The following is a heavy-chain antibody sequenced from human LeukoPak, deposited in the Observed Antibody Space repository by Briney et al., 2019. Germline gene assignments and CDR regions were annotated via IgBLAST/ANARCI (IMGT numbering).Heavy chain of an antibody. V-gene: IGHV1-24*01. CDR3: ATQATGD. Sequence: GASVKVSYKASGYTFTGYYMHWVRQAPGKGLEWMGGFDPEDGETIYAQKFQGRVTMTEDTSTDTAYMELSSLRSEDTAVYYCATQATGDWGQGTLVTVSS. CDR1: GYTFTGYY. J-gene: IGHJ4*02. D-gene: IGHD7-27*01. CDR2: FDPEDGET.